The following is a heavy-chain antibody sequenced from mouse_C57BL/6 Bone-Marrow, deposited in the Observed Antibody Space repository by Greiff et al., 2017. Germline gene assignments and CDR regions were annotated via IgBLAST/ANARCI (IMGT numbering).Heavy chain of an antibody. Sequence: VKLMESGAELVKPGASVKLSCKASGYTFTEYTIHWVKQRSGQGLEWIGWFYPGSGSIKYNEKFKDKATLTADKSSSTVYMELSRLTSEDSAVYFCARHGITTVVARGYFDYWGQGTTLTVSS. V-gene: IGHV1-62-2*01. J-gene: IGHJ2*01. CDR2: FYPGSGSI. CDR1: GYTFTEYT. CDR3: ARHGITTVVARGYFDY. D-gene: IGHD1-1*01.